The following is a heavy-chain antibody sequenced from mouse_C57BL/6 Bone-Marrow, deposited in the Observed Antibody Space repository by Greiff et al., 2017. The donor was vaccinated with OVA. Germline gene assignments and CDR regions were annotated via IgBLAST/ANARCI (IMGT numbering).Heavy chain of an antibody. CDR1: GYSFTGYY. Sequence: VQLKESGPELVKPGASVKISCKASGYSFTGYYMNWVKQSPEKSLEWIGEINPSTGGTTYNQKFKAKATLTVDKSSSTAYMQLKSLTSEDSAVYYCARQLRMFAYWGQGTLVTVSA. V-gene: IGHV1-42*01. D-gene: IGHD3-2*02. J-gene: IGHJ3*01. CDR2: INPSTGGT. CDR3: ARQLRMFAY.